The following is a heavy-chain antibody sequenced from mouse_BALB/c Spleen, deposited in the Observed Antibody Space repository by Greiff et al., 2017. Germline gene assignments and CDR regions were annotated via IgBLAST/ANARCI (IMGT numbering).Heavy chain of an antibody. J-gene: IGHJ1*01. V-gene: IGHV5-6-4*01. CDR3: TRDGDYGNYRYFDV. CDR2: ISSGGSYT. Sequence: EVKLVESGGGLVKPGGSLKLSCAASGFTFSSYTMSWVRQTPEKRLEWVATISSGGSYTYYPDSVKGRFTISRDNAKNTLYLQMSSLKSEDTAMYYCTRDGDYGNYRYFDVWGAGTTVTVSS. CDR1: GFTFSSYT. D-gene: IGHD2-1*01.